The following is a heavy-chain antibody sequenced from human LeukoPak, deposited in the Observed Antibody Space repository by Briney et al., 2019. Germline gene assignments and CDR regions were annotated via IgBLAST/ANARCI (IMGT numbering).Heavy chain of an antibody. J-gene: IGHJ4*02. CDR3: AKEGRSLQTY. CDR1: GFTFRTSW. Sequence: PGGSLRLSCAVSGFTFRTSWMTWVRLAPGKGLEWVANIKEDGTETYYVDSVKGRFTISRDNAKNSLYLQMNSLRVEDTAVYYCAKEGRSLQTYWGRGTLVTVSS. V-gene: IGHV3-7*03. CDR2: IKEDGTET. D-gene: IGHD5-24*01.